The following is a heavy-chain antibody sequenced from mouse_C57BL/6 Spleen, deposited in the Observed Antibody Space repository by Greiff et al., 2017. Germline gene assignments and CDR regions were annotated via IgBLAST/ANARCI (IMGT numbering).Heavy chain of an antibody. CDR2: IWSDGST. CDR1: GFSLTSYG. V-gene: IGHV2-6*03. D-gene: IGHD2-1*01. CDR3: ARERGYGNYAMDY. Sequence: VQRVESGPGLVAPSQSLSITCTVSGFSLTSYGVHWVRQPPGKGLEWLVVIWSDGSTTYNSALKSRLSISKDNSKSQVFLKMNSLQTDDTAMYYCARERGYGNYAMDYWGQGTSVTVSS. J-gene: IGHJ4*01.